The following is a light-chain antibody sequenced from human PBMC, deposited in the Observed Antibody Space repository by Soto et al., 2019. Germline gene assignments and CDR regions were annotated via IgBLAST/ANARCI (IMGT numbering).Light chain of an antibody. CDR1: QSSSRS. J-gene: IGKJ2*01. Sequence: EIVLTQSPAILSVSPGERATLSCRASQSSSRSLAWYQQKPGQAPRLLISDASTRATGIPARFSGSGAGTEFTLTISSLQSEDFALYYCRQYNSWPPGTFGQGTKVDIK. CDR3: RQYNSWPPGT. CDR2: DAS. V-gene: IGKV3-15*01.